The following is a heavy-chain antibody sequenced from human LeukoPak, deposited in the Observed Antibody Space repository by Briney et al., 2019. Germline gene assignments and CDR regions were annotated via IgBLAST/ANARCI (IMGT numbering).Heavy chain of an antibody. CDR3: ARAPYGDYTYYAMDV. CDR1: GGSFSGYY. V-gene: IGHV4-34*01. D-gene: IGHD4-17*01. CDR2: INHSEAT. J-gene: IGHJ6*02. Sequence: SETLSLTCAVYGGSFSGYYWSWIRQPPGKGLEWIGEINHSEATNYNSSLKSRVTISVDTSKNQFSLKLSSVTAADTAVYSCARAPYGDYTYYAMDVWGQGTTVTVS.